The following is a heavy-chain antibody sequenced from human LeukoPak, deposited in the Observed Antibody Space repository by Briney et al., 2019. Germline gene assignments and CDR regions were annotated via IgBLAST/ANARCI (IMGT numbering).Heavy chain of an antibody. CDR2: MNPNTGNT. CDR1: VYTFTSYD. D-gene: IGHD3-16*01. CDR3: ARVNAMTEYYEPLAF. V-gene: IGHV1-8*01. Sequence: VGAVWVSCMASVYTFTSYDINGVRQAPGEGGEWMGWMNPNTGNTDSTRMLRGGFTITGDTSIRTSYMELNSRTSEATGVYFCARVNAMTEYYEPLAFWGQGTLLTLPS. J-gene: IGHJ1*01.